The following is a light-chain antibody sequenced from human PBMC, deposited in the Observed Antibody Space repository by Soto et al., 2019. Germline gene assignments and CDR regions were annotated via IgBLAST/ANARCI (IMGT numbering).Light chain of an antibody. CDR2: AAS. Sequence: DIQLTQSPSFLSASVGDRVTITCRASQGISSYLAWYQQKPGKAPKLLIYAASTLQSGVPSRFSGSGSGTEFTLTISSLQPEDFATYYCQQLNSYLSITFGQGTDW. CDR1: QGISSY. J-gene: IGKJ5*01. V-gene: IGKV1-9*01. CDR3: QQLNSYLSIT.